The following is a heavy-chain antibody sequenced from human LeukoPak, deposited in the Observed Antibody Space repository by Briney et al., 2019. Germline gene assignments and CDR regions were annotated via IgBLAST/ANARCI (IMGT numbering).Heavy chain of an antibody. J-gene: IGHJ2*01. CDR2: ISYDGSNK. CDR1: GVTFSSYA. CDR3: ARDRCWFGECLGYFDL. D-gene: IGHD3-10*01. V-gene: IGHV3-30-3*01. Sequence: GGSLRLSCAASGVTFSSYAMRWVRQAPGKGLERVAVISYDGSNKYYADSVKGRFTISRDNSKNTLYLQMNSLRAEDTAVYYCARDRCWFGECLGYFDLWGRGTLVTVSS.